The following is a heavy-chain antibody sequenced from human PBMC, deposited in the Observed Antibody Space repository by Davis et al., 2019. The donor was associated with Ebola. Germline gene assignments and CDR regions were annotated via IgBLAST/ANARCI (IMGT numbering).Heavy chain of an antibody. CDR2: ISYDGSNR. D-gene: IGHD1-26*01. CDR3: AKDTSNIWFDV. V-gene: IGHV3-33*05. CDR1: GFTFSNYG. J-gene: IGHJ3*01. Sequence: PGGSLRLSCAASGFTFSNYGIHWVRQAPGRGLEWVAVISYDGSNRYYADSVKGRFTISRDNSKNTLYLQMNGLRVEDTAIYYCAKDTSNIWFDVWGQGTMVTVSS.